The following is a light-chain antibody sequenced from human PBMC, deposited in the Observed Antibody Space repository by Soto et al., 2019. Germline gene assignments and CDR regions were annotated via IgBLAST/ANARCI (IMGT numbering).Light chain of an antibody. Sequence: DIQMTQSPSTLSASVGDRVTIICRASQSISSWLAWYQQKPGKAPKLLISKASNLDSGVPSGFSGSGSGTEFNLTISSLQPEDFATYYCQQYNSFIWTFGRGTKVDIK. CDR3: QQYNSFIWT. J-gene: IGKJ1*01. V-gene: IGKV1-5*03. CDR1: QSISSW. CDR2: KAS.